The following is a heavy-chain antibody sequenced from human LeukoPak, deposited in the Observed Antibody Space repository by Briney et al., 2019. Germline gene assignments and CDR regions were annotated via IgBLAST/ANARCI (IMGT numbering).Heavy chain of an antibody. D-gene: IGHD6-13*01. V-gene: IGHV4-4*09. CDR1: GGSISSYY. Sequence: SETLSLTCTVSGGSISSYYWSWIRQPPGKGLEWIGYIYTSGSTNYNPSLKSRVTISVDTSKNQFSLKLSPVTAADTAVYYCAGFRGIAAAGGVWWFDPWGQGTLVTVSS. J-gene: IGHJ5*02. CDR3: AGFRGIAAAGGVWWFDP. CDR2: IYTSGST.